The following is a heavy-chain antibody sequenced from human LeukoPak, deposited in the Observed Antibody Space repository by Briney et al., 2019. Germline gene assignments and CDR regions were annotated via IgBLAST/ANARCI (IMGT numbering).Heavy chain of an antibody. CDR1: GFTFSGSA. V-gene: IGHV3-73*01. Sequence: GGSLRLSCAASGFTFSGSAMHWVRQAPGKGLEWAGHIGSKANNYATTYAASVKGRFTISRDDSKNTAYLQMNSLKTEDTALYHCTRQWSAAGAGPMDFDYWGQGTLVTVYS. CDR2: IGSKANNYAT. D-gene: IGHD6-13*01. J-gene: IGHJ4*02. CDR3: TRQWSAAGAGPMDFDY.